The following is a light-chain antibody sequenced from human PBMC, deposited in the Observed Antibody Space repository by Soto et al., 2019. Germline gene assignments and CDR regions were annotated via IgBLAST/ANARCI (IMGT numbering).Light chain of an antibody. CDR2: GAS. CDR1: QSVSSN. CDR3: QHYHNWWT. J-gene: IGKJ1*01. V-gene: IGKV3-15*01. Sequence: IDMTKSPDTLSVSPWERDTLSFRASQSVSSNLVWYKQXPGQAPXXLIYGASTRVTGIPARFSVSGSGTESTLTIRSLQSEDFAVDYCQHYHNWWTFGQGTKGDIK.